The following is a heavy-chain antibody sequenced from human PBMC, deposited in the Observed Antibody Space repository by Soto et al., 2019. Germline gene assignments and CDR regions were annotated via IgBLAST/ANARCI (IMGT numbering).Heavy chain of an antibody. D-gene: IGHD3-3*01. J-gene: IGHJ6*02. V-gene: IGHV4-31*03. CDR3: ARDYTVETYYDFWSGLYGMDV. CDR2: IYYSGST. CDR1: GGSISSGGYY. Sequence: TLSLTCXVSGGSISSGGYYWSWIRQHPGKGLEWIGYIYYSGSTYYNPSLKSRVTISVDASKNQFSLKLSSVTAADTAVYYCARDYTVETYYDFWSGLYGMDVWGQGTTVTVSS.